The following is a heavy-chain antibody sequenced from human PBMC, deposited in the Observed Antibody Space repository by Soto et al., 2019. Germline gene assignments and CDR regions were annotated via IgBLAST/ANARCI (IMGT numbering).Heavy chain of an antibody. Sequence: PSETLSLTCTVSGGSISSADYYWSWIRQPPGKGLEWIGYFHSSGATYKDPSLKSRVTISVDTSKNQISLKLDSVTAADTAVYYCATLPPRIVVTVLPIPTWGQGTLVTVSS. CDR2: FHSSGAT. CDR1: GGSISSADYY. J-gene: IGHJ5*02. D-gene: IGHD2-21*01. CDR3: ATLPPRIVVTVLPIPT. V-gene: IGHV4-30-4*01.